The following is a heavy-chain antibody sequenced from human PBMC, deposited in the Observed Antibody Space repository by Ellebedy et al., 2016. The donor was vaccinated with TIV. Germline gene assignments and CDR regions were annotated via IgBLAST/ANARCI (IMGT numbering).Heavy chain of an antibody. CDR2: IDPSDSYT. D-gene: IGHD4-23*01. V-gene: IGHV5-10-1*01. Sequence: GESLKISCEGSGYSFSTYWITWVRQMPGKGLESMGRIDPSDSYTKYSPSFQGHVTMSVDNSINTAYLQWSSLKASDTALYYCARFSGNYGGFDFWGQGTLVTVSS. CDR1: GYSFSTYW. CDR3: ARFSGNYGGFDF. J-gene: IGHJ4*02.